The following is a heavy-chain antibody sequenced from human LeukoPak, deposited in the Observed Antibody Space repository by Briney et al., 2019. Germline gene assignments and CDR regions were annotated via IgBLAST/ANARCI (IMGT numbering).Heavy chain of an antibody. CDR2: ISYDGSNK. V-gene: IGHV3-30*18. CDR1: GFTFSSYG. J-gene: IGHJ4*02. D-gene: IGHD3-3*01. CDR3: AKGKYDFWSGYYPFDY. Sequence: PGGSLRLSCAASGFTFSSYGMHWVRQAPGKGLEWVAVISYDGSNKYYADSVKGRFTISRDNSKNKLYLQMNSLRAEDTAVYYCAKGKYDFWSGYYPFDYWGQGTLVTVSS.